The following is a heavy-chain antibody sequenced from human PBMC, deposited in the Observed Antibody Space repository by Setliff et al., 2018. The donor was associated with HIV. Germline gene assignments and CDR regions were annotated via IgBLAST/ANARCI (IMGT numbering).Heavy chain of an antibody. V-gene: IGHV3-64D*09. CDR1: GFTFGSYA. CDR3: VKARVDGDYYYYYYMDV. J-gene: IGHJ6*03. Sequence: PGGSLRLSCAPSGFTFGSYAMSWVRQAPGKGLEYVSAISSNGGSTYYADSVKGRFTISRDNSKNTLYLQMSSLRAEDTAVYYCVKARVDGDYYYYYYMDVWGKGTTVTVSS. D-gene: IGHD4-17*01. CDR2: ISSNGGST.